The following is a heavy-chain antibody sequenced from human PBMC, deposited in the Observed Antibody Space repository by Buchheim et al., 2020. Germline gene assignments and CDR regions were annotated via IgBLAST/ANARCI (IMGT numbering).Heavy chain of an antibody. J-gene: IGHJ4*02. D-gene: IGHD1-26*01. Sequence: EVQLVQSAAEVKKPGESLRISCKGSGDSFSTYWISWVRQMPGKGLEWMGRIDPSDSYTNYGPSFQGHVTISADKSIRTAYLQWSSLKASDSAMYYCARLGVVGASNVGDDYWGQGTL. CDR2: IDPSDSYT. CDR3: ARLGVVGASNVGDDY. CDR1: GDSFSTYW. V-gene: IGHV5-10-1*03.